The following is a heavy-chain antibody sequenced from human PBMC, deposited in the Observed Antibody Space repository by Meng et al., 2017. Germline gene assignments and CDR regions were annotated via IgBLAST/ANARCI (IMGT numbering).Heavy chain of an antibody. CDR2: IYHSGST. CDR1: GGAISSSHW. CDR3: ARGTDYGDYYFDY. Sequence: VSLKASCSRLVKPSGTLSPPCALSGGAISSSHWGSWVSQPPGKGLEWIGEIYHSGSTNYNPSLKSRVTISVDKSKNQFSLKLSSVTAADTAVYYCARGTDYGDYYFDYWGQGTLVTVSS. V-gene: IGHV4-4*02. D-gene: IGHD4-17*01. J-gene: IGHJ4*02.